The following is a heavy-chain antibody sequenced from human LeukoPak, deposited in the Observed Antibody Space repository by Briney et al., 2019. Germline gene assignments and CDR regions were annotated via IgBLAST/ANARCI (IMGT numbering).Heavy chain of an antibody. CDR2: INPNSGGT. Sequence: ASVKVSCKASGYTFTGYYMHWVRQAPGQGLEWMGWINPNSGGTNYAQKSQGRVTMTRDTSISTAYMELSRLRSDDTAVYYCARHLALGYFDWLPYGWFDPWGQGTLVTVSS. J-gene: IGHJ5*02. V-gene: IGHV1-2*02. CDR1: GYTFTGYY. CDR3: ARHLALGYFDWLPYGWFDP. D-gene: IGHD3-9*01.